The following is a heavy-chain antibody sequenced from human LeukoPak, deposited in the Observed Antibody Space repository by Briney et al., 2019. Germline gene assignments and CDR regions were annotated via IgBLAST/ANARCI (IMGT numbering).Heavy chain of an antibody. CDR3: ARACYYGSGSYYYYYYYMDV. V-gene: IGHV1-8*01. D-gene: IGHD3-10*01. J-gene: IGHJ6*03. CDR2: MNPNSGNT. Sequence: SETVSRKASGYTFTSYDINWVRQATGQGLEGMGWMNPNSGNTGYAQKLQGRVTMTSNTSISTDYLELSSLSSEDTAVYYCARACYYGSGSYYYYYYYMDVWGKGTTVTISS. CDR1: GYTFTSYD.